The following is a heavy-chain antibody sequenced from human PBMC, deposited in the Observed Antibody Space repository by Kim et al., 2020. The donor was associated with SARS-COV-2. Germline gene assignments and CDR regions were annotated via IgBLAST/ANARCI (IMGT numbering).Heavy chain of an antibody. J-gene: IGHJ6*02. D-gene: IGHD2-21*01. CDR3: AREGWGGANPLEYGMDV. V-gene: IGHV3-48*03. CDR2: ISSNGGII. Sequence: GGSLRLSCAASGFTFSSYEMIWVRQAPGKGLEWVSYISSNGGIIHYADSAKGRFTISRDNAGDSLYLQMNSLKVEDTAVYYCAREGWGGANPLEYGMDVWGQGTTVTVSS. CDR1: GFTFSSYE.